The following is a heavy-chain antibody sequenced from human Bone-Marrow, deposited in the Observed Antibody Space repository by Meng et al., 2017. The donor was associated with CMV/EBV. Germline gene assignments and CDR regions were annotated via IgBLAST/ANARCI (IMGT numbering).Heavy chain of an antibody. J-gene: IGHJ3*02. V-gene: IGHV1-2*02. CDR3: ARDWEYYYDSSGYAGGAFYI. CDR1: GYTFTGYY. Sequence: ASVKVSCKASGYTFTGYYMHWVRQAPGQGLEWMGWINPNSGGTNYAQKFQGRVTMTRDTSISTAYMELSRLRSDDTAVYYCARDWEYYYDSSGYAGGAFYIWGQGTMVTVSS. D-gene: IGHD3-22*01. CDR2: INPNSGGT.